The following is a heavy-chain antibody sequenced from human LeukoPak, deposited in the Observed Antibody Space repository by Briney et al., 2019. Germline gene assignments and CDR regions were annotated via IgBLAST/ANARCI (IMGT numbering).Heavy chain of an antibody. J-gene: IGHJ4*02. CDR3: ARDSAVSVDTAMDTTFDY. Sequence: GASVKVSCKASGYTFTSYGISWVRQAPGQGLEWMGWISAYNGNTNYAQKLQGRVTMTTDTSTSTAYMELRSLRSDDTAVYYCARDSAVSVDTAMDTTFDYWGQGTLVTVSS. V-gene: IGHV1-18*01. D-gene: IGHD5-18*01. CDR1: GYTFTSYG. CDR2: ISAYNGNT.